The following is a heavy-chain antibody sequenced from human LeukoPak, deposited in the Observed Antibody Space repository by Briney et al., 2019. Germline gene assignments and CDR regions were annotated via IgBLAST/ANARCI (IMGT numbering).Heavy chain of an antibody. Sequence: SETLSLTCTVSGGSISSSSYYWGWIRQPPGKGLEWIGSIYYSGSNYYNPSLKSRVTISVDTSKNQFSLKLSSVTAADTAVYYCARDEYYGSGSYYPYYYYGMDVWGQGTTVTVSS. V-gene: IGHV4-39*07. CDR3: ARDEYYGSGSYYPYYYYGMDV. D-gene: IGHD3-10*01. J-gene: IGHJ6*02. CDR1: GGSISSSSYY. CDR2: IYYSGSN.